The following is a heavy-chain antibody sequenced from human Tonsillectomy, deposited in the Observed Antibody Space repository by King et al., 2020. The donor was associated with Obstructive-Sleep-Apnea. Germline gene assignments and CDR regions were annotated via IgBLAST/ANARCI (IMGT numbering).Heavy chain of an antibody. Sequence: TLKESGPALVKPTQTLTLTCTFSGFSLSTSGMCVSWIRQPPGKALEWLARIDWDDDKYNSTSLKTRLTIPKDTSKNQVVLTMTNMDPVDTATYYCARIGSGYSFDYWGQGTLVTVSS. CDR3: ARIGSGYSFDY. D-gene: IGHD5-12*01. V-gene: IGHV2-70*11. J-gene: IGHJ4*02. CDR2: IDWDDDK. CDR1: GFSLSTSGMC.